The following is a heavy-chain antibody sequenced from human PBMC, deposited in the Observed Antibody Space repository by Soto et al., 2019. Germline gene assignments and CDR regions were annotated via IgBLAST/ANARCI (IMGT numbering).Heavy chain of an antibody. CDR2: INSSSTYT. CDR1: GFTFSDYY. Sequence: QVQLVESGGGLVKPGGSLRLSCAASGFTFSDYYMSWIRQSPGKGLEWVSYINSSSTYTNYADSVKGRFTISRDNAKNSLYLQVNSLRAEDTAVHYCARLFDGRGSRATRDFDLWGRGTLVTVSS. D-gene: IGHD3-3*01. J-gene: IGHJ2*01. CDR3: ARLFDGRGSRATRDFDL. V-gene: IGHV3-11*05.